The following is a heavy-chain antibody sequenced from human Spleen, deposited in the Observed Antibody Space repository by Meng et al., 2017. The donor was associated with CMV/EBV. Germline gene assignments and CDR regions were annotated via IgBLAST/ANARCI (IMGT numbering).Heavy chain of an antibody. V-gene: IGHV1-2*02. CDR3: ARDQLSYYGSGKRGFDP. J-gene: IGHJ5*02. Sequence: ASVKVSCKASGYTFTGHYLHWVRQAPGQGLEWMGWINPNSGGTYYARKFQGRASMTRDTSTGTVNMELSRLRSDDTAVYYCARDQLSYYGSGKRGFDPWGQGTLVTVSS. D-gene: IGHD3-10*01. CDR2: INPNSGGT. CDR1: GYTFTGHY.